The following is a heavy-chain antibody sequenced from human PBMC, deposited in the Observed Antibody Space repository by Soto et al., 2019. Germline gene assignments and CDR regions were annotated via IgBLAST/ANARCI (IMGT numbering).Heavy chain of an antibody. V-gene: IGHV3-30*18. CDR3: AKDSPRGGLLTYYYGMDV. CDR1: GFTFSSYG. D-gene: IGHD3-10*01. J-gene: IGHJ6*02. Sequence: QVQLVESGGGVVQPGRSLRLSCAASGFTFSSYGMHWVRQAPGKGLEWVAVISYDGSNKYYADSVKGRFTISRDNSKNTLYLQMNSLRAEDTAVYYCAKDSPRGGLLTYYYGMDVWGQGTTVTVSS. CDR2: ISYDGSNK.